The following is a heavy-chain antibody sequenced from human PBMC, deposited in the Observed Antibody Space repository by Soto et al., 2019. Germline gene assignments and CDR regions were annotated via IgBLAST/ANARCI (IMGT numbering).Heavy chain of an antibody. V-gene: IGHV3-30*18. CDR3: AKDYGPKAPYPYSNTHTDF. Sequence: QRHLVESGGGVVQPGRSLRLSCAAYGFTFSSYGMHWIRQAPGKGLEWVAVISHDGAFKDYADSVKGRFTISRDNSENTLFLEMNSLGPSDTAVYYCAKDYGPKAPYPYSNTHTDFWGQGTRVTVSS. CDR2: ISHDGAFK. J-gene: IGHJ4*02. D-gene: IGHD6-13*01. CDR1: GFTFSSYG.